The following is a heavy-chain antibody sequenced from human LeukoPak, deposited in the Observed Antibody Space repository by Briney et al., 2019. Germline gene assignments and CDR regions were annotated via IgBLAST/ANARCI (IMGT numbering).Heavy chain of an antibody. J-gene: IGHJ4*02. V-gene: IGHV5-51*01. D-gene: IGHD2-21*02. CDR2: VYPGDSDT. Sequence: GESLKISCKGSGYSFTNYWIGWVRQMPARGLEWMGIVYPGDSDTRYSPTFLGQVNISADKSISTAYLQWSSLKASDTAMYYCARAYCGGDCYSPYYFDYWGQGTLVTVSS. CDR1: GYSFTNYW. CDR3: ARAYCGGDCYSPYYFDY.